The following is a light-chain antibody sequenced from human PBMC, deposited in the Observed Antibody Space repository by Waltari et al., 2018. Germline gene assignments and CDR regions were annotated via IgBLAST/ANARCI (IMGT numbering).Light chain of an antibody. Sequence: DIQMTQSPSPLSASVGDRVTITCRASQTINTWLAWHQQKPGKPPNLLIYKASSLESGVPSRFSGSGSGTEFTLSISSLQPDDFATYYCQQYKSFPFTFGGGTKVEVK. CDR1: QTINTW. J-gene: IGKJ4*01. V-gene: IGKV1-5*03. CDR2: KAS. CDR3: QQYKSFPFT.